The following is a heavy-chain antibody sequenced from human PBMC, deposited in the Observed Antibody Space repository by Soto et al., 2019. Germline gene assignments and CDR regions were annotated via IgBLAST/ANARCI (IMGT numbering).Heavy chain of an antibody. CDR2: IYYSEST. Sequence: QVQLQESGPGLVKPSQTLSLTCTVSGGSISSGGYYWSWIRQHPGKGLEWIGYIYYSESTHYNPSLKSRVTISVDTSKNQLSLKLSSMTAADTAVYYCARAWGGYFDYWGQGTLVTVSS. V-gene: IGHV4-31*03. CDR3: ARAWGGYFDY. CDR1: GGSISSGGYY. D-gene: IGHD3-16*01. J-gene: IGHJ4*02.